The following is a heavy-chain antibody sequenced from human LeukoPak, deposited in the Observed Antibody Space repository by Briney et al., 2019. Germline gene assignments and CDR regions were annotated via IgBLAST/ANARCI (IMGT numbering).Heavy chain of an antibody. V-gene: IGHV3-9*01. CDR2: ISWNSGSI. J-gene: IGHJ3*02. Sequence: PGGSLRLSCAASGFTFDDYAMHWVRQAPGKGLEWVSGISWNSGSIGYADSVRGRFTISRDNAKNTLYLQMNSLRAEDTAVYYCARDATGYSSSWYNDAFDIWGQGTMVTVSS. D-gene: IGHD6-13*01. CDR3: ARDATGYSSSWYNDAFDI. CDR1: GFTFDDYA.